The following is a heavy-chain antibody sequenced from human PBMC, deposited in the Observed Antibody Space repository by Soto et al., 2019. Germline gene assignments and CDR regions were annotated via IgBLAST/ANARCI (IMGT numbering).Heavy chain of an antibody. J-gene: IGHJ6*02. CDR3: ASGLVVPAGIRYYYHGMDV. CDR2: IYPGDSET. Sequence: NPGESLKISCKGSGYSFINYWIGWVRQMPGKGLEWMGIIYPGDSETRYSPSFQGQVSISVDKSTSTAYMELSSLRSEDTAVYYCASGLVVPAGIRYYYHGMDVWGQGTTVTVSS. V-gene: IGHV5-51*03. D-gene: IGHD2-2*01. CDR1: GYSFINYW.